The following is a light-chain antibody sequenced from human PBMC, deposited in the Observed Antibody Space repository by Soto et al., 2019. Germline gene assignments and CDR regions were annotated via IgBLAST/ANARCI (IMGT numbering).Light chain of an antibody. CDR3: QHYDSSPT. J-gene: IGKJ2*01. CDR2: GAS. Sequence: EIVLTQSPGTLSLSPGEGATLSCRASQSVSSNYLAWYQQKPGQAPRLLIDGASSRAAGIPDKFSGSVSGTDFTLTISRLEPEDFAVYFCQHYDSSPTFGLGTKLEIK. V-gene: IGKV3-20*01. CDR1: QSVSSNY.